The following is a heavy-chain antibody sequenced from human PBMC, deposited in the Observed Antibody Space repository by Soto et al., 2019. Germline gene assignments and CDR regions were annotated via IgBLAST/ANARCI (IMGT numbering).Heavy chain of an antibody. Sequence: EVQLVESGGGLVQPGGSLKLSCKDSGFTFSGSAMHSHRHTSGKGLEWVGRIKSKAKSYATAYATSVKGMFTISREASKNTAYLQMNSLKTEDTAVYYCTRHDCIAAAGDTDYWGQGTLVTVSS. CDR3: TRHDCIAAAGDTDY. CDR1: GFTFSGSA. CDR2: IKSKAKSYAT. V-gene: IGHV3-73*01. D-gene: IGHD6-13*01. J-gene: IGHJ4*02.